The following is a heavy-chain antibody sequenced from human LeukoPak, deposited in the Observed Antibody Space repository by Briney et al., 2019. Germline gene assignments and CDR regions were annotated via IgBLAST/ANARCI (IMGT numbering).Heavy chain of an antibody. J-gene: IGHJ6*03. Sequence: PGGSLRLSCAASGFTFSSYGMHWVRQAPGKGLEWVAVIWYDGSNKYYADSVKGRFTISRDNSKNTLYLQMNSLRAEDTAVYYCAKDPVPAEYYYYYYMDVWGKGTTVTVSS. CDR1: GFTFSSYG. V-gene: IGHV3-30*02. CDR3: AKDPVPAEYYYYYYMDV. CDR2: IWYDGSNK.